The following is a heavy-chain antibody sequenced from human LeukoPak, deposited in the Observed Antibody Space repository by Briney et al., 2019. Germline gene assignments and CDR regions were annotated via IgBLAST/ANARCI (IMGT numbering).Heavy chain of an antibody. V-gene: IGHV1-69*13. CDR1: GYTFTSYG. CDR2: IIPIFGTA. CDR3: ARSLDEVDYFDY. J-gene: IGHJ4*02. D-gene: IGHD2-15*01. Sequence: GASVKVSCKASGYTFTSYGISWVRQAPGQGLEWMGGIIPIFGTANYAQKFQGRVTITADESTSTAYMELSSLRSEDTAVYYCARSLDEVDYFDYWGQGTLVTVSS.